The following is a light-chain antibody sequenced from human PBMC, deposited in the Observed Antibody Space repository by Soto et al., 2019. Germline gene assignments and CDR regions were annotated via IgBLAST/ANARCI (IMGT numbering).Light chain of an antibody. J-gene: IGKJ4*01. CDR1: QSVSSGN. Sequence: EVVLTQSPGTLSLSPGERATISCRASQSVSSGNLVWYQQKPGLPPRLLIYGASSRAIGIPDRFTGSGSGTDFTLTITRVEPEDSALYFCLHYDDQSPLTFGGGTKVEIK. V-gene: IGKV3-20*01. CDR3: LHYDDQSPLT. CDR2: GAS.